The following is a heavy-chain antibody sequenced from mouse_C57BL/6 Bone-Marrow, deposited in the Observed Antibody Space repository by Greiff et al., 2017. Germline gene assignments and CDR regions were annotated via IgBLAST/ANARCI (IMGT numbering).Heavy chain of an antibody. D-gene: IGHD1-1*01. V-gene: IGHV5-15*01. CDR3: ARHGGYGSSYWYFDV. J-gene: IGHJ1*03. Sequence: EVQLQQSGGGLVQPGGSLKLSCAASGFTFSDYGMAWVRQAPRKGPEWVAFISNLAYSIYYADTVTGLFTISRENAKNTLYLEMSSLRSEDTAMYYCARHGGYGSSYWYFDVWGTGTTVTVSS. CDR2: ISNLAYSI. CDR1: GFTFSDYG.